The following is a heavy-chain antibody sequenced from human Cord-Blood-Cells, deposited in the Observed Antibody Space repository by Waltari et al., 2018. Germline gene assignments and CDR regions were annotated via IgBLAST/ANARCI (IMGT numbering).Heavy chain of an antibody. Sequence: QVQLQQWGAGLLKPSETLSLTCAVYGGSFSGSYWSWIRQPPGKGLEWIGEINHSGSTNYNPSLRRRVSISVDASKNQFSRKLSCVTAADTAVYYCARNDDFWGGYVYYWGQGTLVTVSS. CDR2: INHSGST. J-gene: IGHJ4*02. CDR3: ARNDDFWGGYVYY. CDR1: GGSFSGSY. V-gene: IGHV4-34*01. D-gene: IGHD3-3*01.